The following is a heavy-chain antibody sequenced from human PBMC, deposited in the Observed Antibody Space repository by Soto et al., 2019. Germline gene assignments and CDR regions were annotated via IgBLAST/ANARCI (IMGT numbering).Heavy chain of an antibody. CDR3: ATETSYGGYAY. V-gene: IGHV3-66*01. Sequence: GGSLRLSCAASGFTVSSNYMSWVRQAPGKGLEWVSVIYSGGSTYYADSVRGRFTISRGNSKNSLYLQMNSLRAEDTAVYYCATETSYGGYAYWGRGTLVTVS. D-gene: IGHD5-12*01. J-gene: IGHJ4*02. CDR1: GFTVSSNY. CDR2: IYSGGST.